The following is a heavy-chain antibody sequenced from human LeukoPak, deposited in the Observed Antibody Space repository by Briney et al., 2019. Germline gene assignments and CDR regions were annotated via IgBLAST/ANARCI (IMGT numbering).Heavy chain of an antibody. CDR2: ISSSSSTI. CDR3: ARWGTVARFVVDY. D-gene: IGHD4-17*01. J-gene: IGHJ4*02. V-gene: IGHV3-48*04. Sequence: GGSLRLSCAASGFTFSNYDMNWVRQAPGKGLEWISYISSSSSTIYYADSVKGRFTISRDNAKNSLYLQMNSLRAEDTAVNYCARWGTVARFVVDYWGQGTLVTVSS. CDR1: GFTFSNYD.